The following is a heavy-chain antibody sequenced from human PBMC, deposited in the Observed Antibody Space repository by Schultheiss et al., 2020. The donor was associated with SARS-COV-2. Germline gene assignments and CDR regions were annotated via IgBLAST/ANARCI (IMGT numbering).Heavy chain of an antibody. CDR1: GFTFSSYA. J-gene: IGHJ6*02. D-gene: IGHD6-19*01. CDR2: IYSGGST. CDR3: ARSGYSSGWPHYYYYYGMDV. V-gene: IGHV3-66*01. Sequence: GGSLRLSCAASGFTFSSYAMSWVRQAPGKGLEWVSVIYSGGSTYYADSVKGRFTISRDNAKNSLYLQMNSLRAEDTAVYYCARSGYSSGWPHYYYYYGMDVWGQGTTVTVSS.